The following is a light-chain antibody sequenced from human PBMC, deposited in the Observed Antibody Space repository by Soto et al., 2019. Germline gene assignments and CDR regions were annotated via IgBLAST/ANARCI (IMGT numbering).Light chain of an antibody. CDR2: GAS. CDR1: QSVSSSY. V-gene: IGKV3-20*01. J-gene: IGKJ2*01. Sequence: EIVLTQSPGTLSLSPGERATLSCRASQSVSSSYLAWYQQKPGQAPRLLIYGASSRATGIPDRFSGSGSGTDFTLTISRLEPDDFAVYDCQQYGSSPPYPFGQGTKLEIK. CDR3: QQYGSSPPYP.